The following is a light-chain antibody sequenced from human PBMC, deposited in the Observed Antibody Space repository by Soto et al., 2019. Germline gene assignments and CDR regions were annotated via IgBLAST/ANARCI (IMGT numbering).Light chain of an antibody. CDR3: QQRGSWPWT. V-gene: IGKV3D-20*02. J-gene: IGKJ1*01. CDR2: DAS. Sequence: IVMTQSPATLSVSPGERATLSCRASQSVSSSQLAWYQQKPGQAPRLLIYDASNRATGIPARFSGSGSGTDFTLTISSLEPEDFAIYYCQQRGSWPWTFGQGTKVDI. CDR1: QSVSSSQ.